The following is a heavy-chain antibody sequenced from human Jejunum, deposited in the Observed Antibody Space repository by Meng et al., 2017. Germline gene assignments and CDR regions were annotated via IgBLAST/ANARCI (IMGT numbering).Heavy chain of an antibody. Sequence: SETLSLTCTVSGGSMSGSYWSWIRQPPGKGLEWIAYTYYTGSPNYNPSLKSRVTISVDTSKNQFSLKLSSVTAADTAVYYCARVPIKMSTFKAFDIWGQGTMVTVSS. CDR1: GGSMSGSY. CDR2: TYYTGSP. D-gene: IGHD5-24*01. V-gene: IGHV4-59*13. J-gene: IGHJ3*02. CDR3: ARVPIKMSTFKAFDI.